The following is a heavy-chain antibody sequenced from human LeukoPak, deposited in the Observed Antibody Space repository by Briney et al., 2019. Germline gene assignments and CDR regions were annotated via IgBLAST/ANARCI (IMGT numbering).Heavy chain of an antibody. CDR1: GYTFTGYY. CDR2: INPNSGGT. CDR3: ARTYPLYYDILTGYLAEYNFDY. J-gene: IGHJ4*02. D-gene: IGHD3-9*01. Sequence: ASVKVSCKASGYTFTGYYMHWVRQAPGQGLEWMGLINPNSGGTNYAQKFQGWVTMTRATAISTAYMELSRLRSDDTAVYYCARTYPLYYDILTGYLAEYNFDYWGQGTLVTVSS. V-gene: IGHV1-2*04.